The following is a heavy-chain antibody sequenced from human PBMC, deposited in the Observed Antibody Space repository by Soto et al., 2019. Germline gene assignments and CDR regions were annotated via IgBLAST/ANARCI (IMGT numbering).Heavy chain of an antibody. CDR2: GYYSGST. D-gene: IGHD2-2*01. Sequence: PSETLSLTCTVSGGSMRSSYWSWIRQSPGKGLEWIGYGYYSGSTNYNPSLKSRVTISVDMSKNQVSLKLTAMTAADSAVYYCARSSPDPQNIVVLPVASTGLDVWGQGTTVTVSS. V-gene: IGHV4-59*01. J-gene: IGHJ6*02. CDR3: ARSSPDPQNIVVLPVASTGLDV. CDR1: GGSMRSSY.